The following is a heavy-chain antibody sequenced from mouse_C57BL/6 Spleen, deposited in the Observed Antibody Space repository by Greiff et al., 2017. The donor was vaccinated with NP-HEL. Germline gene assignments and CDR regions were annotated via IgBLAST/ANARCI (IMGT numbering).Heavy chain of an antibody. CDR3: ARAYSNYVDYAMDY. CDR1: GYSITSGYY. D-gene: IGHD2-5*01. J-gene: IGHJ4*01. V-gene: IGHV3-6*01. CDR2: ISYDGSN. Sequence: EVKLVESGPGLVKPSQSLSLTCSVTGYSITSGYYWNWIRQFPGNKLEWMGYISYDGSNNYNPSLKNRISITRDTSKNQFFLKLNSVTTEDTATYYCARAYSNYVDYAMDYWGQGTSVTVSS.